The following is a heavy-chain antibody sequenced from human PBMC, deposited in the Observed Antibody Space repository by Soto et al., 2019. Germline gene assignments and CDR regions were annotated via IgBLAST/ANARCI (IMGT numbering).Heavy chain of an antibody. CDR2: IYYSGST. Sequence: PSETLSLTCTISGGSISSGDYYWSWIRQPPGKGLEWIGYIYYSGSTYYNPSLKSRVTISVDTSENQFSLKLRSVTAADTAVYYCAYPRYRSGSIYWYFDLWGRGTLVTVYS. CDR3: AYPRYRSGSIYWYFDL. V-gene: IGHV4-30-4*01. J-gene: IGHJ2*01. CDR1: GGSISSGDYY. D-gene: IGHD3-10*01.